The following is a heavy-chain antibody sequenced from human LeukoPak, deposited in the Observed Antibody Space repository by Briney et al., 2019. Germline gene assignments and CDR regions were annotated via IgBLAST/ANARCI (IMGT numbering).Heavy chain of an antibody. CDR3: ARGGIAALRDAFDI. CDR1: GGSFSGYY. CDR2: IYTSGST. J-gene: IGHJ3*02. Sequence: PSETLSLTCAVYGGSFSGYYWSWIRQPPGKGLEWIGRIYTSGSTNYNPSLKSRVTISVDTSKNQFSLKLSSVTAADTAVYYCARGGIAALRDAFDIWGQGTMATVSS. V-gene: IGHV4-59*10. D-gene: IGHD6-13*01.